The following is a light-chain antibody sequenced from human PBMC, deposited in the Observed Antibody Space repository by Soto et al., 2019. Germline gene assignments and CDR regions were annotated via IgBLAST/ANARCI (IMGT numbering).Light chain of an antibody. V-gene: IGKV1-5*01. J-gene: IGKJ1*01. CDR2: DAS. Sequence: DIQMTQSPSTLSASVGDRVTITCRASQSITNWLAWYQQKPGKAPNLLIYDASTLQIGVPSRFSGSGSGTEFTLTISSLQPDDFATYYCQQYNGYPKTFGQGTKVDIK. CDR3: QQYNGYPKT. CDR1: QSITNW.